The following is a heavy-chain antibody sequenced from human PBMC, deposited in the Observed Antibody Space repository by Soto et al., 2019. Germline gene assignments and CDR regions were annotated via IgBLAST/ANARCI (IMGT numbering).Heavy chain of an antibody. CDR3: ARGGYDYVGGSYRPIDY. CDR1: GGTFSSYA. V-gene: IGHV1-69*13. CDR2: IIPIFGTA. D-gene: IGHD3-16*02. Sequence: VASVKVSCKASGGTFSSYAISWVRQAPGQGLEWMGGIIPIFGTANYAQKFQGRVTITADESTSTAYMELSSLRSEDTAVYYCARGGYDYVGGSYRPIDYWGQGTLVTVSS. J-gene: IGHJ4*02.